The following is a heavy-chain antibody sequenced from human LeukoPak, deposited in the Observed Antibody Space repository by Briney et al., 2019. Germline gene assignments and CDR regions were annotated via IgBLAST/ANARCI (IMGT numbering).Heavy chain of an antibody. CDR3: ARGLGYCTNGVCYTGFDY. J-gene: IGHJ4*02. Sequence: ASVKVSCKASGGTFSSYAISWVRQAPGQGLEWMGGIIPIFGTANYAQKFQGRVTITTDESTSTAYMELSSLRSEDTAVYYCARGLGYCTNGVCYTGFDYWGQGTLVTVSS. V-gene: IGHV1-69*05. CDR1: GGTFSSYA. D-gene: IGHD2-8*01. CDR2: IIPIFGTA.